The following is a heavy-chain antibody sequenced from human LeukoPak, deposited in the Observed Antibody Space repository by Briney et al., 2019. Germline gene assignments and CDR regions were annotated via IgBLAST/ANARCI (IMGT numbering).Heavy chain of an antibody. V-gene: IGHV3-30*18. D-gene: IGHD3-10*01. CDR2: LVYDGFYK. CDR1: GFTFSNYG. J-gene: IGHJ6*02. Sequence: RSGRSLRLSCAASGFTFSNYGMHWVRQAPGKGLEWVALLVYDGFYKYYADSVKGRFTISRDDSTNTVSLHLSSLRAEDTAVYYCAKDLIARVRGSPMDVWGQGTRVIVSS. CDR3: AKDLIARVRGSPMDV.